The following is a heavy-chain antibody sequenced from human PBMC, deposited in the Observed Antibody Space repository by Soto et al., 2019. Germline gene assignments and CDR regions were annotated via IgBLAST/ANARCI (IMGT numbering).Heavy chain of an antibody. D-gene: IGHD3-22*01. Sequence: SETLSLTCTVSGGSISSYYWSWIRQPPGKGLEWIGYIYYSGSTNYNPSLKSRVTISVDTSKNQFSLKLSSVTAAETAVYYFARGLSLGSSGPHAFDIWGKGTMVTVSS. V-gene: IGHV4-59*01. CDR2: IYYSGST. J-gene: IGHJ3*02. CDR1: GGSISSYY. CDR3: ARGLSLGSSGPHAFDI.